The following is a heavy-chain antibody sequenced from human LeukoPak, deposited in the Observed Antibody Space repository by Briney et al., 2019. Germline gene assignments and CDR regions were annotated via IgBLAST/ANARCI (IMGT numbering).Heavy chain of an antibody. Sequence: GGSLSLSCAASGFTFSSYWMSWVRQAPGKGLERVANIKQDGSEKYYVDSVKGRFTISRDNAKNSLYLQMNSLRAEDTAVYYCARTRRDGYLNDYWGQGTLVTVSS. CDR3: ARTRRDGYLNDY. V-gene: IGHV3-7*01. CDR1: GFTFSSYW. J-gene: IGHJ4*02. CDR2: IKQDGSEK. D-gene: IGHD5-24*01.